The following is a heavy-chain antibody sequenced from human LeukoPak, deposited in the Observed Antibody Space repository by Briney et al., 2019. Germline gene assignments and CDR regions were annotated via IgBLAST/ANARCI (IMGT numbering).Heavy chain of an antibody. CDR2: ISSTVINT. CDR3: AKGTVRFLEWSQRGYFDY. J-gene: IGHJ4*02. V-gene: IGHV3-23*01. CDR1: GFTFSNYA. Sequence: GGSLRVSCAASGFTFSNYAMTWVRQAPGKGLEWVSSISSTVINTYNADSVKGRFTISRDNSKNTLYLQMNSLRADDTAIYYCAKGTVRFLEWSQRGYFDYWGQGILVTVSS. D-gene: IGHD3-3*01.